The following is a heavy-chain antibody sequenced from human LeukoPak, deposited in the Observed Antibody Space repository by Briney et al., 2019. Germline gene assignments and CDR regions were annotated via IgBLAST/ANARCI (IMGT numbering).Heavy chain of an antibody. CDR3: ARRGSHDAFDI. CDR1: GGSISSYY. Sequence: SETLSLTCTVSGGSISSYYWSWFRQPPGKGLEWIGYIYYSGSTNYNPSLKSRVTISVDTSKNQFSLKLSSVTAADTAVYYCARRGSHDAFDIWGQGTMVTVSS. V-gene: IGHV4-59*08. CDR2: IYYSGST. D-gene: IGHD3-16*01. J-gene: IGHJ3*02.